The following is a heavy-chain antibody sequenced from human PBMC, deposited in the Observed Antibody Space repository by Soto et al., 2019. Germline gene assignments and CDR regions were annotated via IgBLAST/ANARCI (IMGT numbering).Heavy chain of an antibody. Sequence: SETLSLTCAVSGGSISSGGYSWSWIRQPPGKGLEWIGYIYHSGSTYYNPSLKSRVTISVDRSKNQFSLKLSSVTAADTAVYYCARNVYDFWSGYPHFDYWGQGTLVTVSS. D-gene: IGHD3-3*01. V-gene: IGHV4-30-2*01. CDR2: IYHSGST. CDR3: ARNVYDFWSGYPHFDY. J-gene: IGHJ4*02. CDR1: GGSISSGGYS.